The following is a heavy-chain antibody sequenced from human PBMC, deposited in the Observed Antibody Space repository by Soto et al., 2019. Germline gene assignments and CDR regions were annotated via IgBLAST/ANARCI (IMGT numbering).Heavy chain of an antibody. Sequence: SETLSLTCTVSGGSISSGGYYRSWIRQPPGKGLEWIGEINHSGSTNYNPSLKSRVTISVDTSKNQFSLKLSSVTAADTAVYYCARAPGVGATRSRFDYWGQGTLVTVSS. V-gene: IGHV4-39*07. CDR2: INHSGST. CDR1: GGSISSGGYY. CDR3: ARAPGVGATRSRFDY. D-gene: IGHD1-26*01. J-gene: IGHJ4*02.